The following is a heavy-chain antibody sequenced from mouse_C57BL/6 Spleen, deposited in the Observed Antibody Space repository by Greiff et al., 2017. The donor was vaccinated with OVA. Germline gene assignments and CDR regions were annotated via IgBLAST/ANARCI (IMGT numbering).Heavy chain of an antibody. J-gene: IGHJ2*01. Sequence: EVKLQESGPGLVKPSQSLSLTCSVTGYSITSGYYWNWIRQFPGNKLEWMGYISYDGSNNYNPSLKNRISINRDTSKNQFFMKLISVTTEDTATYYCARDGYYFDYWGQGTTLTVSS. CDR3: ARDGYYFDY. CDR1: GYSITSGYY. D-gene: IGHD2-2*01. V-gene: IGHV3-6*01. CDR2: ISYDGSN.